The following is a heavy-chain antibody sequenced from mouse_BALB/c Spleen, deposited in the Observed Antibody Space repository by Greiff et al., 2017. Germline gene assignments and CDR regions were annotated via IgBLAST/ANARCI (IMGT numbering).Heavy chain of an antibody. CDR2: IDPENGDT. D-gene: IGHD2-1*01. CDR3: NAWGGNYFPFDY. Sequence: VHVKQSGAELVRSGASVKLSCTASGFNIKDYYMHWVKQRPEQGLEWIGWIDPENGDTEYAPKFQGKATMTADTSSNTAYLQLSSLTSEDTAVYYCNAWGGNYFPFDYWAKAPLSQSPQ. J-gene: IGHJ2*01. CDR1: GFNIKDYY. V-gene: IGHV14-4*02.